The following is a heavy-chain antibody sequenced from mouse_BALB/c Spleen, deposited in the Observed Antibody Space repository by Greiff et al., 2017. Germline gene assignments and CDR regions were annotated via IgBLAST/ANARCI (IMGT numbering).Heavy chain of an antibody. Sequence: VQLQQSGAELVKPGASVKLSCTASGFNIKDTYMHWVKQRPEQGLGWIGRIDPANGNTKYDPKFQGKATITADTSSNTAYLQLSSLTSEDTAVYYCARSGTTARYFDVWGAGTTVTVSS. V-gene: IGHV14-3*02. J-gene: IGHJ1*01. CDR3: ARSGTTARYFDV. D-gene: IGHD1-2*01. CDR2: IDPANGNT. CDR1: GFNIKDTY.